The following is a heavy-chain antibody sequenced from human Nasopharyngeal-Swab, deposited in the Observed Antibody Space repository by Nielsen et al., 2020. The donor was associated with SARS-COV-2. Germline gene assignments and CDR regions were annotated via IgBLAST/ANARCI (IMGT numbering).Heavy chain of an antibody. Sequence: SETLSLTCAVYGGSFSGHYWNWIRQPPGKGLEWIGEINHSGSTNYNPSLKSRVTISVDTSKNQFSLKLSSVTAADTAVYYCARGGWGDYPDYWGQGTLVTVSS. J-gene: IGHJ4*02. CDR2: INHSGST. CDR1: GGSFSGHY. D-gene: IGHD4-17*01. CDR3: ARGGWGDYPDY. V-gene: IGHV4-34*01.